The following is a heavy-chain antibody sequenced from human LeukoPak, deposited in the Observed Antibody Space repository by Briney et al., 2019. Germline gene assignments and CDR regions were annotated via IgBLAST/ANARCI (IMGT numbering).Heavy chain of an antibody. Sequence: ASVKVSCKASGYTFTSYDINWVRQATGQGPEWMGWMNPNSGNTGYAQKFQGRVTMTRNTSISTAYMELSSLRSEDTAVYYCARGLIIAAAGDNWFDPWGQGTLVTVSS. J-gene: IGHJ5*02. CDR1: GYTFTSYD. CDR3: ARGLIIAAAGDNWFDP. CDR2: MNPNSGNT. V-gene: IGHV1-8*01. D-gene: IGHD6-13*01.